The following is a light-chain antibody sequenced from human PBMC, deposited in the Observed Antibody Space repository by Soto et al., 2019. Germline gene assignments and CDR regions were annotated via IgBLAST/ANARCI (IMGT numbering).Light chain of an antibody. CDR2: AAS. J-gene: IGKJ5*01. V-gene: IGKV1-12*01. Sequence: IQITQSPSSVSASLGDRVTITCRSSQGISSWLAWYQQKPGKAPKLLIYAASSLQSGGPSRFSGSGSGTDFTLTISSLQPEDFAVYYCQQRSNWPPYPFGQGTRLEI. CDR1: QGISSW. CDR3: QQRSNWPPYP.